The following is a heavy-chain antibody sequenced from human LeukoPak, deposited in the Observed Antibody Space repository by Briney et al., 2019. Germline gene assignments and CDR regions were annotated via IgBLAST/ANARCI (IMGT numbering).Heavy chain of an antibody. CDR3: ARGEGIEDYYGSGSYYPSY. Sequence: GGSLRLSCAASGFTFSSYEMNWVRQAPGKGLEWVSYISSSGSTIYYADSVKGRFTISRDNAKNSLYLQTNSLRAEDTAVYYCARGEGIEDYYGSGSYYPSYWGQGTLVTVSS. V-gene: IGHV3-48*03. CDR1: GFTFSSYE. CDR2: ISSSGSTI. J-gene: IGHJ4*02. D-gene: IGHD3-10*01.